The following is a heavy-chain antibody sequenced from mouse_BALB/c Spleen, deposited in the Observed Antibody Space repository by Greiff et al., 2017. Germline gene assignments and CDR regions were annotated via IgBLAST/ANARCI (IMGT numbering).Heavy chain of an antibody. V-gene: IGHV2-9*02. CDR3: ARGHYYGSSYWYFDV. CDR1: GFSLTSYG. Sequence: VQVVESGPGLVAPSQSLSITCTVSGFSLTSYGVHWVRQPPGKGLEWLGVIWAGGSTNYNSALMSRLSISKDNSKSQVFLKMNSLQTDDTAMYYCARGHYYGSSYWYFDVWGAGTTVTVSS. D-gene: IGHD1-1*01. J-gene: IGHJ1*01. CDR2: IWAGGST.